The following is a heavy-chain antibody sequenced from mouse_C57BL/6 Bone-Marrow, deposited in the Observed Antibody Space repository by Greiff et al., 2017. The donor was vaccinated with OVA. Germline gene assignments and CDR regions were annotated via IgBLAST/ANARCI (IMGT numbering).Heavy chain of an antibody. J-gene: IGHJ3*01. D-gene: IGHD1-1*01. CDR3: ASHYYGSRRGPWFAY. CDR1: GFSLNSYA. CDR2: IWTGGGT. Sequence: QVQLKESGPGLVAPSQSLSITCTVSGFSLNSYAISWVRQPPGKGLEWLGVIWTGGGTNYNSALKSRLSISKDNSKSHVFLKMNSLQTDDTARYYCASHYYGSRRGPWFAYWGQGTLVTVSA. V-gene: IGHV2-9-1*01.